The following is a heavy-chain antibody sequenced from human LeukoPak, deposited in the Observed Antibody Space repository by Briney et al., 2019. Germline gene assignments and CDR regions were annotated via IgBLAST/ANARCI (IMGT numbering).Heavy chain of an antibody. CDR1: GFTFDDYG. CDR2: INWNGGST. Sequence: SGGSLRLSCAASGFTFDDYGMSWVRQAPGKGLEWVSGINWNGGSTGYADSVKGRFTISRDNAKNSLYLQMNSLRAEDTALYYCARGQSGSYLYYFDYWGQGTLVTVSS. D-gene: IGHD1-26*01. V-gene: IGHV3-20*04. CDR3: ARGQSGSYLYYFDY. J-gene: IGHJ4*02.